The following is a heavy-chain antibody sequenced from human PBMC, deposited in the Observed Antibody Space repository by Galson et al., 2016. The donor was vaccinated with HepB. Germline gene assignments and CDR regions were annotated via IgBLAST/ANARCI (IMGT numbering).Heavy chain of an antibody. CDR2: ISHSRDT. V-gene: IGHV4-59*01. Sequence: TLSLTCTFSGGSINSYYWTWIRLPPGKGLEWIGHISHSRDTKYSPSLRSRVYISVDTARNQFSLRLSSVTTADTAVYYCASTYAGNRPFDYRGQGTLVTVSS. J-gene: IGHJ4*02. CDR3: ASTYAGNRPFDY. D-gene: IGHD4-23*01. CDR1: GGSINSYY.